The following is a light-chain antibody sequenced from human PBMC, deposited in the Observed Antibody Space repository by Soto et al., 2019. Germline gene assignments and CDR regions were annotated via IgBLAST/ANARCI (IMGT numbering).Light chain of an antibody. CDR1: SSDVGRYNY. Sequence: QSVLAQAASVSGSRGQSITISCTGTSSDVGRYNYVSWFQQRPGKVPKLIIYDVSNWPSGVSDRFSGSKSGNTASLTISGLHPEDEADYYCSSFTSSSTFVFGTGTKVTVL. V-gene: IGLV2-14*03. J-gene: IGLJ1*01. CDR2: DVS. CDR3: SSFTSSSTFV.